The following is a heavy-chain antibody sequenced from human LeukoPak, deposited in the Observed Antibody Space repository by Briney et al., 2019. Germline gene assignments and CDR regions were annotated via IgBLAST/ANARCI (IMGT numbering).Heavy chain of an antibody. J-gene: IGHJ4*02. Sequence: PSETLSLTCAVPGGSISSGGYSWSWIRQPPGRGLEWIGSIYYSGSTYYNPSLKSRVTISVDTSKNQFSLKLSSVTAADTAVYYCARHKGYSSGWYGFYFDYWGQGTLVTVSS. CDR2: IYYSGST. CDR1: GGSISSGGYS. V-gene: IGHV4-39*01. CDR3: ARHKGYSSGWYGFYFDY. D-gene: IGHD6-19*01.